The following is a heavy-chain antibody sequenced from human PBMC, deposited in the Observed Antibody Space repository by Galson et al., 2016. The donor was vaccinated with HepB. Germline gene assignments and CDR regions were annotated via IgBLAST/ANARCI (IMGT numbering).Heavy chain of an antibody. CDR3: ARDPMRFAFDL. Sequence: SLRLSSAASGFTFSSYGMHWVRQAPGRGLEWVAVIWYDGSNKYYADSVKGRFTISRDNAKNSLYLRMNSLRADDTAVYYCARDPMRFAFDLWGQGTMVTVSS. CDR2: IWYDGSNK. CDR1: GFTFSSYG. J-gene: IGHJ3*01. V-gene: IGHV3-33*01.